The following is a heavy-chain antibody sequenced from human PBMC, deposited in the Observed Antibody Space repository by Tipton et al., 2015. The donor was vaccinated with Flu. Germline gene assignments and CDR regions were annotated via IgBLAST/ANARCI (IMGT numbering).Heavy chain of an antibody. CDR3: AGGYYYDSSGYPKLVDY. CDR1: GYTFISYD. V-gene: IGHV1-8*01. D-gene: IGHD3-22*01. Sequence: VQLVQSGAEVKKPGASVKVSCKASGYTFISYDINWVRQATGQGLEWMGWMNPNSGNTGYAQKFQGRVTMTRNTSISTAYMELTSLGSEDPAVYYCAGGYYYDSSGYPKLVDYWGQGTLVTVSS. J-gene: IGHJ4*02. CDR2: MNPNSGNT.